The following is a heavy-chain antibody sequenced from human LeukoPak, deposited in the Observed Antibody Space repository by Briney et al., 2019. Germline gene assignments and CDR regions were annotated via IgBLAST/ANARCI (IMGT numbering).Heavy chain of an antibody. CDR3: AKGGLGYCSSTSCPTPYGMDV. V-gene: IGHV3-30*18. CDR2: ISYDGSNK. CDR1: GFSFSTYL. D-gene: IGHD2-2*01. Sequence: GGSLRLSCAASGFSFSTYLMSWVRQAPGKGLEWVAVISYDGSNKYYADSVKGRFTISRDNSKNTLYLQMNSLRAEDTAVYYCAKGGLGYCSSTSCPTPYGMDVWGQGTTVTVSS. J-gene: IGHJ6*02.